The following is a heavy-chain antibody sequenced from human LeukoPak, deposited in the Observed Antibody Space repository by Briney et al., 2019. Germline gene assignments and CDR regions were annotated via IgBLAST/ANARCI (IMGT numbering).Heavy chain of an antibody. V-gene: IGHV4-38-2*02. Sequence: PSETLSLTCTVSGYSITSGYYWAWIRQPPGKGLEWIGSIYHSGSTDYNPSLKSRVTISVDTSKNQFSLKLHSVTAADTAVYYCARYLGGDAFDIWGQGTMVTVSS. CDR2: IYHSGST. D-gene: IGHD3-16*01. J-gene: IGHJ3*02. CDR3: ARYLGGDAFDI. CDR1: GYSITSGYY.